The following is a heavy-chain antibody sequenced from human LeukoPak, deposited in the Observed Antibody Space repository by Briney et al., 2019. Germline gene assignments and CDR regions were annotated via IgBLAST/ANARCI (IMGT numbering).Heavy chain of an antibody. CDR2: TFTGGST. D-gene: IGHD4-17*01. CDR1: GSTVSSYY. J-gene: IGHJ3*02. CDR3: AKDRYGDYGPFVN. Sequence: GGSLRLSCAASGSTVSSYYMTWVRQAPGKGLEWVSVTFTGGSTNYADSVKGRFTISRDNSKNTLSLQMNSVRPDDTAVYYCAKDRYGDYGPFVNWGQGTMVTVSS. V-gene: IGHV3-66*02.